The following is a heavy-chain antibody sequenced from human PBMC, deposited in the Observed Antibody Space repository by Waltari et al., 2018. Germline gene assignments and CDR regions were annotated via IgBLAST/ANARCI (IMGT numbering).Heavy chain of an antibody. D-gene: IGHD3-22*01. V-gene: IGHV4-38-2*01. CDR2: IYHSGST. J-gene: IGHJ2*01. Sequence: QVQLQESGPGLGKPSETLSLTCAVSVYPISSGYYWGWIRQPPGKGLEWIGSIYHSGSTFYNPSLKSRVTISVETSRNRFSLRLRSVTVADTALYYCARGGFDSNRYFDLWGRGTLVTVSS. CDR1: VYPISSGYY. CDR3: ARGGFDSNRYFDL.